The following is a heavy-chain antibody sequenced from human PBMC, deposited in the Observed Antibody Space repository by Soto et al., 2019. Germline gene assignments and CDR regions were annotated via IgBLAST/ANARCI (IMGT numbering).Heavy chain of an antibody. V-gene: IGHV3-21*01. D-gene: IGHD3-3*02. J-gene: IGHJ4*02. CDR3: ARDISEGFY. CDR1: GFTFSSYT. CDR2: ITSTSNYI. Sequence: PGGSLRLSCAASGFTFSSYTMNWVRQAPGTGLEWVSSITSTSNYIYYADSVKGRFTISRDNAKNSLYLQMNSLRAEDTAVYYCARDISEGFYWGQGTLVTVS.